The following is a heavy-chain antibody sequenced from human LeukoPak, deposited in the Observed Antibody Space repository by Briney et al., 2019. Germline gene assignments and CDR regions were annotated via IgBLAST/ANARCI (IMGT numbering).Heavy chain of an antibody. CDR1: GFTVSSNY. V-gene: IGHV3-66*01. Sequence: GGSLRLSCAASGFTVSSNYMSWVRQAPGKGLEWVSVIYSGGSTYYADSVKGRFTISRGNSKNTLYLQMNSLRAEDTAVYYCARDARYCSGGSCSIWGQGTLVTVSS. CDR3: ARDARYCSGGSCSI. D-gene: IGHD2-15*01. J-gene: IGHJ4*02. CDR2: IYSGGST.